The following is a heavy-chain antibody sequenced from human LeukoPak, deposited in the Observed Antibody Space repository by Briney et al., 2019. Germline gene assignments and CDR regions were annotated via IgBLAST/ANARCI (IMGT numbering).Heavy chain of an antibody. Sequence: PGGSLRLSCAASGFTFSGSAMHWVRQASGKGLGWVGRIRSKANSYATAYAASVKGRFTISRDDSKNTAYLQMNSLKTEDTAVYYCTRLSLRGSYDYWGQGTMVTVSS. CDR2: IRSKANSYAT. V-gene: IGHV3-73*01. CDR3: TRLSLRGSYDY. CDR1: GFTFSGSA. D-gene: IGHD1-26*01. J-gene: IGHJ3*01.